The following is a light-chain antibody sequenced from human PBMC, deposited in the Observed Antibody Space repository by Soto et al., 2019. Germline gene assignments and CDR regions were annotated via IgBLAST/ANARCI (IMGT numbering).Light chain of an antibody. CDR2: GAS. Sequence: EIVLTQSPGTLSLSPGERATLSCRASQSVSSTYLAWYQQNPGQAPRLLIYGASSRATGIPDRFSGSGSGTEFTLTISSLQSEDFAVYYCQQYNNWPWTFGQGTKVEIK. V-gene: IGKV3D-15*01. J-gene: IGKJ1*01. CDR3: QQYNNWPWT. CDR1: QSVSSTY.